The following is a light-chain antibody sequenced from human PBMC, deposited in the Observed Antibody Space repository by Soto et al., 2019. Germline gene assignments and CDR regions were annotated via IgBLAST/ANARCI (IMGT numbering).Light chain of an antibody. CDR1: SSNIGSNP. CDR3: AVWDQSLTGWV. V-gene: IGLV1-44*01. J-gene: IGLJ3*02. Sequence: QSVLTQPPSTSGTPGQRVTISCSGGSSNIGSNPVNWYQHLPGTAPKLLIYTNDQRPSRVPDRFSGSKSGTSASLAISGLQSGDEADYYCAVWDQSLTGWVFGGGTKLTVL. CDR2: TND.